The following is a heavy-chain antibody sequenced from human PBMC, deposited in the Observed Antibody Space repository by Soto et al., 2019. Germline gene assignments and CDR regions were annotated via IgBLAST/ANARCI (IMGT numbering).Heavy chain of an antibody. CDR3: ARLRYCGGDCYYYFDY. J-gene: IGHJ4*02. Sequence: SATLSITCTVSGGSISSYYWSWIRQPAGKGLEWIGRIYTSGSTNYNPSLKSRVTMSVDTSKNQFSLKLSSVTAADTAVYYCARLRYCGGDCYYYFDYWGQGTLVTVSS. CDR1: GGSISSYY. D-gene: IGHD2-21*02. V-gene: IGHV4-4*07. CDR2: IYTSGST.